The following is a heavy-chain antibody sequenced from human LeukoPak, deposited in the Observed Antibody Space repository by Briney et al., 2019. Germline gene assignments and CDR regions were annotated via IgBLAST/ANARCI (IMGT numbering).Heavy chain of an antibody. J-gene: IGHJ5*02. CDR3: ARDRIVGATTSGGWFDP. CDR1: GGSISSHY. V-gene: IGHV4-59*11. Sequence: SETLSLTCTVSGGSISSHYWSWIRQPPGKGLEWIGYIYYSGSTNYNPSLKSRVTISVDTSKNQFSLKLSSVTAADTAVYYCARDRIVGATTSGGWFDPWGQGTLVTVSS. D-gene: IGHD1-26*01. CDR2: IYYSGST.